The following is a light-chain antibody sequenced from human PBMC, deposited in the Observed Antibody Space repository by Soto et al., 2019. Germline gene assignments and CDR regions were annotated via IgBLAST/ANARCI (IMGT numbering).Light chain of an antibody. CDR2: DTS. Sequence: IVLTQSPGTLSLSPGERATLSCGTSQSVSNTYVAWYQQKPGQAPRLLIYDTSSRVTGIPDRFSGSGSGTDFTLTISRLEPEDFAVFYCQQYGTSEIIFGQGTRLE. V-gene: IGKV3-20*01. J-gene: IGKJ5*01. CDR3: QQYGTSEII. CDR1: QSVSNTY.